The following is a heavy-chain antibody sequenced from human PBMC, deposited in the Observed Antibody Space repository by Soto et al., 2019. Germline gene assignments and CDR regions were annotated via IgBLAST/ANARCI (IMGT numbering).Heavy chain of an antibody. Sequence: SETLSLTCTVSDGSISGNFLTWIRQPAGKGLEWIGRISSNVNTNYNPSLKSRVTMSIYTSKNHFSLDLSSVTAADTAIYYCAREVWVAGLIYYFDFWGQGTLVTVSS. CDR3: AREVWVAGLIYYFDF. V-gene: IGHV4-4*07. J-gene: IGHJ4*02. CDR1: DGSISGNF. D-gene: IGHD6-19*01. CDR2: ISSNVNT.